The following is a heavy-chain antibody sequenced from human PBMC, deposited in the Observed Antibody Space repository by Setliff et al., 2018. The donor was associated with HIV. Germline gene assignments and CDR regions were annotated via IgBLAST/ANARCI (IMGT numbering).Heavy chain of an antibody. D-gene: IGHD3-3*01. CDR3: ARVPAVLERWLDT. CDR1: GGSISSHY. V-gene: IGHV4-59*11. CDR2: IFRTGST. J-gene: IGHJ5*02. Sequence: LSLTCTVSGGSISSHYWSWIRQPPGKGLEWIGDIFRTGSTKYNPALKSRAAISIDTSKNQFSLRLNSVTAADTAVYFCARVPAVLERWLDTWGQGTLVTVSS.